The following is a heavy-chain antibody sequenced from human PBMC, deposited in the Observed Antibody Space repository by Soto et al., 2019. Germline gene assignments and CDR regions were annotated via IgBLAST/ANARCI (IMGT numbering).Heavy chain of an antibody. CDR2: ISESGGNT. J-gene: IGHJ4*02. CDR3: AKDLSQLLYVDDY. D-gene: IGHD2-15*01. Sequence: EVQLLESGGGLVQPGGSLRLSCAASRFTFSTYAMSWVRQAPEKGLEWVSSISESGGNTYYADSVKGRFTISRDNSKNTLYLQWNSLRAEDTAVYYCAKDLSQLLYVDDYWGQGTLVTVSS. CDR1: RFTFSTYA. V-gene: IGHV3-23*01.